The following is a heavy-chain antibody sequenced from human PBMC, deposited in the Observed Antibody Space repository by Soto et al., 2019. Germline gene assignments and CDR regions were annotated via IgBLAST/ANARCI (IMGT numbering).Heavy chain of an antibody. CDR3: ARGSSGDFDY. Sequence: SETLSLTCTVSGGSISSYCWSWIRQPPGKGLEWIGYIYYSGSTNYNPSLKSRVTISVDTSKNQFSLRLSSVTAANTAVYYCARGSSGDFDYWGQGTLVTVSS. CDR2: IYYSGST. J-gene: IGHJ4*02. V-gene: IGHV4-59*01. D-gene: IGHD4-17*01. CDR1: GGSISSYC.